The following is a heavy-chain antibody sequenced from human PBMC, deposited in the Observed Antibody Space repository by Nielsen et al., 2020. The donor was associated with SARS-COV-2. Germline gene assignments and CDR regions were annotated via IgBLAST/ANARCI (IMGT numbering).Heavy chain of an antibody. CDR2: IFYRGNT. Sequence: ESLKISCAASGFTFRDAYMSWIRQPPGKGLEWIGYIFYRGNTNYKPSLKSRVTISVDTSKNQFSLKVNSVTAADTAVYYCVRIDMATISVDYWGRGTLVTVSS. J-gene: IGHJ4*02. CDR1: GFTFRDAY. D-gene: IGHD5-24*01. V-gene: IGHV4-59*01. CDR3: VRIDMATISVDY.